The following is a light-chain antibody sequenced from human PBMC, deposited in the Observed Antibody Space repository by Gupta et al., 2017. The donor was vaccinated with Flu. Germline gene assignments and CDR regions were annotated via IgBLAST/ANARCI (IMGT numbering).Light chain of an antibody. Sequence: SVTVSCTETDSDVGYYDYVSWYQQHAGKAPTLLIYGVTQRPSGVPDRFSDSKSGNTASLTIFGLQAEDEGEYYCCSYAGSYTCVLGTGTKVTVL. CDR3: CSYAGSYTCV. CDR2: GVT. V-gene: IGLV2-11*01. CDR1: DSDVGYYDY. J-gene: IGLJ1*01.